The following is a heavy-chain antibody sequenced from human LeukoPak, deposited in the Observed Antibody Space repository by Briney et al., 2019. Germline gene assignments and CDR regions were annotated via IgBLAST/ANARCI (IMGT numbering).Heavy chain of an antibody. CDR2: IKQDGSKK. D-gene: IGHD5-24*01. CDR1: GFPFSSYW. Sequence: GGSLRLSCVASGFPFSSYWMTWVRQAPGKGLEWVANIKQDGSKKSYVDSVKGRFTISRDNAKNSLYLQMNSLRAEDTAIYYCTRVGYIDKGIDYWGQGTLVTVSS. V-gene: IGHV3-7*04. J-gene: IGHJ4*02. CDR3: TRVGYIDKGIDY.